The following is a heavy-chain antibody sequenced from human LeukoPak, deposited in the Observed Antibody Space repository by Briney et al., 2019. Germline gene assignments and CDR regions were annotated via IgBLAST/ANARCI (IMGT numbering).Heavy chain of an antibody. Sequence: SETLSLTCTVSGGSISYYYWSWIRQSPGKGLEWIGYIYYSGNTNYNPSLKSRVTISVDTSKNQFSLKLSSVTAADTAVYYCARERDGYSGYDLGYWGQGTLVTVSS. CDR3: ARERDGYSGYDLGY. V-gene: IGHV4-59*01. CDR2: IYYSGNT. CDR1: GGSISYYY. D-gene: IGHD5-12*01. J-gene: IGHJ4*02.